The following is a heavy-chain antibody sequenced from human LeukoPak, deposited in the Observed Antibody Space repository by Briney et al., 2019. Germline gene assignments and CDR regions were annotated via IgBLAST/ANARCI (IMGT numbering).Heavy chain of an antibody. V-gene: IGHV1-18*01. Sequence: ASVPVSRKDSGYTFTSYGKSLLRQAPAPRLEWLGWVSAYNGNTKYAQKLDGKVSIHTDTSTSTAYMELRSLRSDDTAVYYCARETPEAANDYCGQGSLFTASS. CDR1: GYTFTSYG. CDR2: VSAYNGNT. CDR3: ARETPEAANDY. D-gene: IGHD1-14*01. J-gene: IGHJ4*02.